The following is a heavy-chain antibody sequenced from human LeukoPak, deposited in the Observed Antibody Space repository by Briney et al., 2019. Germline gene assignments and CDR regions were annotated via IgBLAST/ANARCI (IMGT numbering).Heavy chain of an antibody. J-gene: IGHJ4*02. CDR3: ARGAYGDYDY. CDR1: GFTFSSYA. D-gene: IGHD4-17*01. Sequence: GGSLRLSCAASGFTFSSYAVSWVRQAPGKGLEWVSAISARGDSTYYADSVEGRFTISRDNSKNTLYLQMNSLRAEDTALYYCARGAYGDYDYWGQGTLVTVSS. V-gene: IGHV3-23*01. CDR2: ISARGDST.